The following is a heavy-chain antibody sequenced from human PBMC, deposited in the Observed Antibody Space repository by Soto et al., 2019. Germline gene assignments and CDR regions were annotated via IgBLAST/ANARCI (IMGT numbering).Heavy chain of an antibody. D-gene: IGHD3-16*01. J-gene: IGHJ6*03. CDR3: ARVGGAGGVNYYYYYMDV. CDR2: IYYSGST. V-gene: IGHV4-59*01. Sequence: SETLSLTCTVSGGSISSYYWSWIRQPPGKGLEWIGYIYYSGSTNYNPSLKSRVTISVDTSKNQFSLKLSSVTAADTAVYYCARVGGAGGVNYYYYYMDVWGNGTTVTVSS. CDR1: GGSISSYY.